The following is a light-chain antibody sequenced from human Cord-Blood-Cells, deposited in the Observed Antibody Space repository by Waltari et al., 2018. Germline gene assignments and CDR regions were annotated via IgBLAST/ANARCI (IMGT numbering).Light chain of an antibody. J-gene: IGLJ2*01. CDR3: SSYAGSNNFVV. CDR2: KVS. Sequence: QSALTQPPSASGSPGQSVTIPCTGTSSDVGGYNYVSWYQQPPGKAPKLMISKVSKRPSGVPDRFSGSKSGNTASLTVSGLQAEDEADYYCSSYAGSNNFVVFGGGTKLTVL. V-gene: IGLV2-8*01. CDR1: SSDVGGYNY.